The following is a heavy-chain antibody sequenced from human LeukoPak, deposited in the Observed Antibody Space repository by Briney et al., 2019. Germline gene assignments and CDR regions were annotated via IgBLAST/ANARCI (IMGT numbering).Heavy chain of an antibody. D-gene: IGHD6-19*01. J-gene: IGHJ6*03. CDR3: ARGKKQWLALYYYMDV. CDR1: GYTFTSYN. Sequence: GGTLRLSCAASGYTFTSYNIHWVRQAPGQGLEWMGIINPSGGSTSYAQKFQGRVTMTRDMSTSTVYMELSSLRSEDTAVYYCARGKKQWLALYYYMDVWGKGTTVTISS. CDR2: INPSGGST. V-gene: IGHV1-46*01.